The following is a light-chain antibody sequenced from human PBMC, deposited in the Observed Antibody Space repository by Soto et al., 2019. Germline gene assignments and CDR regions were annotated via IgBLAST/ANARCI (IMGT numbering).Light chain of an antibody. V-gene: IGLV2-14*01. J-gene: IGLJ1*01. CDR1: SSDVGGYNY. CDR2: EVN. CDR3: SSYANSNTFV. Sequence: QSVLTQPASVSGSPGQSITISCTGTSSDVGGYNYVSWYQQHPGKAPKLMIYEVNNRPSGISNRFSGSKSGNTASLTISGLQAEDEADYYCSSYANSNTFVFGTGTKVTVL.